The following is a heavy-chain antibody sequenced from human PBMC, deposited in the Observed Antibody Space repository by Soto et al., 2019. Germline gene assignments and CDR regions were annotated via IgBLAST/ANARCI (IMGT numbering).Heavy chain of an antibody. CDR2: ISGSGGSK. CDR3: AKANNWNDGENDDFDI. Sequence: GGSLRLSCAASGFTFSSYAMSWVRQAPGKGLEWVSAISGSGGSKYDAASVKGRFTISTYNSKNTQYLQMNSLRAEDTAVYYCAKANNWNDGENDDFDIWGQGTMVTVSS. CDR1: GFTFSSYA. J-gene: IGHJ3*02. V-gene: IGHV3-23*01. D-gene: IGHD1-20*01.